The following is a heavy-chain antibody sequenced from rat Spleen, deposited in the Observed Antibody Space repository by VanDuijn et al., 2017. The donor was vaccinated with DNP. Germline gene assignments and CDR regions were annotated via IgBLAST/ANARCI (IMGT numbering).Heavy chain of an antibody. Sequence: EVQLVESGGDLVQPGRSLKLSCVASGFTFNNYWMTWIRQVPGKGLEWVASITSSGGSIYYPDSVKGRFTISGDDAKNTLYLQMNSLRSEDTATYYCAARYSSSWFAYWGQGTLVTVSS. CDR3: AARYSSSWFAY. CDR1: GFTFNNYW. D-gene: IGHD1-2*01. V-gene: IGHV5-31*01. J-gene: IGHJ3*01. CDR2: ITSSGGSI.